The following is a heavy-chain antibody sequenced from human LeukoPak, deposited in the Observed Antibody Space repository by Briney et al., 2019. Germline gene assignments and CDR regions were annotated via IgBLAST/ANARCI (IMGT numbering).Heavy chain of an antibody. D-gene: IGHD4-23*01. CDR1: GGSISSSSYY. J-gene: IGHJ4*02. Sequence: PSETLSLTCTVSGGSISSSSYYWGWIRQPPGKGLEWIGSIYYSGSTYYNPSLKSRVTISVDTSKNQFSLKLSSVTAADTAVYYCARGGNPPYYFDYWGQGTLVTVSS. V-gene: IGHV4-39*07. CDR3: ARGGNPPYYFDY. CDR2: IYYSGST.